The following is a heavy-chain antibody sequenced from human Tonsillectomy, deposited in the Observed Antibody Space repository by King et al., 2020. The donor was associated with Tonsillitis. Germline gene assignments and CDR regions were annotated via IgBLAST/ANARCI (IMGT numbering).Heavy chain of an antibody. CDR1: GYSFTSYW. Sequence: VQLVQSGAEVKKPGESLKISCKGSGYSFTSYWIGWVRQMPGKGLECMGIIYPGDSDTRYSPSFQDQDTISADKSISTAYLQWSSLKASDTAMYYCARPRHCGGDCYSHYYFDYWGQGTLVTVSS. V-gene: IGHV5-51*01. CDR2: IYPGDSDT. CDR3: ARPRHCGGDCYSHYYFDY. D-gene: IGHD2-21*02. J-gene: IGHJ4*02.